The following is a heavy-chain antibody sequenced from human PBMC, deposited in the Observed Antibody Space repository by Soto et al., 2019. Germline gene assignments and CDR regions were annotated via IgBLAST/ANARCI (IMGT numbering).Heavy chain of an antibody. Sequence: ASVKVSCKASGYTFTGYYMHWVRQAPGQGLEWMGWINPNSGGTNYAQKFQGRVTMTRDTSISTAYMELSRLRSDDTAVYYCARDRSSSSEGWLDPWGQGTLVTVYS. CDR1: GYTFTGYY. CDR2: INPNSGGT. D-gene: IGHD6-6*01. CDR3: ARDRSSSSEGWLDP. V-gene: IGHV1-2*02. J-gene: IGHJ5*02.